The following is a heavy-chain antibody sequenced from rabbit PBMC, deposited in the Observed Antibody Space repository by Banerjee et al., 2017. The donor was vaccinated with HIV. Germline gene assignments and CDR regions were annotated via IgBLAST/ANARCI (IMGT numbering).Heavy chain of an antibody. CDR1: GFDFSSNA. CDR2: IDGGDGTT. J-gene: IGHJ4*01. Sequence: QQQLVESGGGLVQPEGSLTLTCKASGFDFSSNAMCWVRQAPGKGPEWIACIDGGDGTTYYASWAKGRFTISKSTSLNTVTLQMTSLTAADTATYFCARAWGYAGYAAYDYHNLWGPGTLVTVS. V-gene: IGHV1S47*01. D-gene: IGHD7-1*01. CDR3: ARAWGYAGYAAYDYHNL.